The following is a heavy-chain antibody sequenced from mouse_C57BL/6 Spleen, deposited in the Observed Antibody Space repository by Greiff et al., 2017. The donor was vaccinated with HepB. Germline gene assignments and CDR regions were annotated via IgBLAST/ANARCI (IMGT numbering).Heavy chain of an antibody. V-gene: IGHV1-59*01. Sequence: QVQLQQPGAELVRPGTSVKLSCKASGYTFTSYWMHWVKQRPGQGLEWIGVIDPSDSYTNYNQKFKGKATLTVDTSSSTAYMRLSSLTSEDSAVYYCARYYGNYGGYFDYWGQGTTLTVSS. CDR1: GYTFTSYW. D-gene: IGHD2-1*01. CDR2: IDPSDSYT. J-gene: IGHJ2*01. CDR3: ARYYGNYGGYFDY.